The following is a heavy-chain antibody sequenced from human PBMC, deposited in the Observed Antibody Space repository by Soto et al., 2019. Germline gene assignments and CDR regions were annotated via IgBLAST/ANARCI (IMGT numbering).Heavy chain of an antibody. CDR1: GAPITSNDDF. J-gene: IGHJ4*02. V-gene: IGHV4-39*01. CDR2: MHTSGGT. CDR3: AGIVVGATRPSDVDH. D-gene: IGHD2-15*01. Sequence: PSETLSLTCTVSGAPITSNDDFWSWIRQPPGRGLEFIASMHTSGGTYHASSLKSRATMSLDTSKNQFSLKLQSVTAADTATYFCAGIVVGATRPSDVDHWGQGTLVTVSS.